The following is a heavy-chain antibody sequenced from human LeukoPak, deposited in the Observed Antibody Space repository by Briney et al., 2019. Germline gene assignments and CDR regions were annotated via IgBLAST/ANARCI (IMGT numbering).Heavy chain of an antibody. V-gene: IGHV3-21*01. CDR1: GFTFSSYS. CDR3: ARDLSAKHDY. Sequence: PGGSLRLSCAASGFTFSSYSMTWVGQAPGKGLEWVSSISSSSSYIYYADSVKGRFTISRDNAKNSLYLQMNSLRAEDTAVYYCARDLSAKHDYWGQGTLVTVSS. D-gene: IGHD2-15*01. J-gene: IGHJ4*02. CDR2: ISSSSSYI.